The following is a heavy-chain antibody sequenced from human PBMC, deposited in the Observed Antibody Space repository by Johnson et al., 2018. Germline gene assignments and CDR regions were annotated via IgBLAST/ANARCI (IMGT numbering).Heavy chain of an antibody. CDR3: AKDYIGNEYYYYYMDV. D-gene: IGHD5-12*01. Sequence: VQLVESGGGVVQPGRSLRLSCAASGFTFSSYGMHWVRQAPGKGLEWVAVISSAGRTKYYADSVKGRFTISRDNSKNTLYLQMNSLRAEDTAVYYCAKDYIGNEYYYYYMDVWGKGTTVTVSS. V-gene: IGHV3-30*18. CDR2: ISSAGRTK. CDR1: GFTFSSYG. J-gene: IGHJ6*03.